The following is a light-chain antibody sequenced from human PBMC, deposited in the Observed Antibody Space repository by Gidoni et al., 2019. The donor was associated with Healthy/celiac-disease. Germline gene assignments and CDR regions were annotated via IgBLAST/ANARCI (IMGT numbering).Light chain of an antibody. CDR2: GAS. V-gene: IGKV3-15*01. CDR3: QQSNNWPPFT. Sequence: EIVMPQSPATLSVSPGERATLACRASQSVNSHLAWYQQKPGQAPRLLIYGASTRATGIPARFSGSGSGTEFTLTIRSLQSEDFAVYYCQQSNNWPPFTFGPGTKVDIK. J-gene: IGKJ3*01. CDR1: QSVNSH.